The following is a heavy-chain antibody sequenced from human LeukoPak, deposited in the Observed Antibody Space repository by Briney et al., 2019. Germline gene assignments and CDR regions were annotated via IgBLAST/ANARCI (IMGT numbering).Heavy chain of an antibody. Sequence: SGTLSLTCAVSGGSISSSNWWSWVRQPPGKGLEWIGEIYHSGSTNYNPSLKSRVTISVDKSKNQFSLKLSSVTAADTAVYYCARDLGHYVSSGYYKDYYYYYGMDVWGQGTTVTVSS. CDR2: IYHSGST. V-gene: IGHV4-4*02. CDR3: ARDLGHYVSSGYYKDYYYYYGMDV. J-gene: IGHJ6*02. D-gene: IGHD3-22*01. CDR1: GGSISSSNW.